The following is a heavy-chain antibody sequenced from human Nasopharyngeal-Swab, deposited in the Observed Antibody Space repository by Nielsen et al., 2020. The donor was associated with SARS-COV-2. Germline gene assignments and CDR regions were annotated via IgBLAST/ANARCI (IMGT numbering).Heavy chain of an antibody. J-gene: IGHJ2*01. CDR1: GFTFSSYA. D-gene: IGHD5-18*01. CDR2: ISGSGGST. CDR3: AKAQEAITYWYFDL. Sequence: GESLKISCAASGFTFSSYAMSWVRQAPGKGLEWVSAISGSGGSTYYADSVKGRFTISRDNSKNTLYLQMNSLRAEDTAVYYCAKAQEAITYWYFDLWGRGTLVTVSS. V-gene: IGHV3-23*01.